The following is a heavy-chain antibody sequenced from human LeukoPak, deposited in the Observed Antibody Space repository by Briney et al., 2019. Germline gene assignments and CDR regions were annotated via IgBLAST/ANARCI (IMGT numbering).Heavy chain of an antibody. V-gene: IGHV1-2*06. CDR3: ARVFERPDY. Sequence: ASVKVSCKASGYTFIAYYVHWVRQAPGQGLEWMGRINPNSGGTNYAQKFQGRVTMTRDTSISTAYMELSRLRSDDTAVYYCARVFERPDYWGQGTLVTVSS. CDR1: GYTFIAYY. CDR2: INPNSGGT. J-gene: IGHJ4*02.